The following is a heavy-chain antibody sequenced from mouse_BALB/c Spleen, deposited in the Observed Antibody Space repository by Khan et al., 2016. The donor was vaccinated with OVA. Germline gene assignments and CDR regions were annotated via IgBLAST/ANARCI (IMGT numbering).Heavy chain of an antibody. D-gene: IGHD2-10*01. J-gene: IGHJ4*01. Sequence: QMQLEESGPGLVAPSQSLSITSTISGFSLTNYGVHWVRQPPGKGLEWLVVIWSDGSATYNSALKSRLSISKDNSKNQVFLKMNSLQTDDTAMYYCARQPYYHYYIMDYWGQGTSVTVAS. CDR2: IWSDGSA. V-gene: IGHV2-6-1*01. CDR3: ARQPYYHYYIMDY. CDR1: GFSLTNYG.